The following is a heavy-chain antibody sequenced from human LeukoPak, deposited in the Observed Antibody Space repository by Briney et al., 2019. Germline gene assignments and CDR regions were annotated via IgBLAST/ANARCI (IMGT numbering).Heavy chain of an antibody. CDR2: IYSGGST. V-gene: IGHV3-66*01. Sequence: GGSLRLSCAASGFTVSSNYMSWVRQAPGKGLEWVSVIYSGGSTYYADSVKGRFTISRDNSKNTLYLQMNSLRAEDTAVYYCARDRRAVAGIKSYSYYYYGMDVWGQGPTVTVSS. J-gene: IGHJ6*02. CDR1: GFTVSSNY. CDR3: ARDRRAVAGIKSYSYYYYGMDV. D-gene: IGHD6-19*01.